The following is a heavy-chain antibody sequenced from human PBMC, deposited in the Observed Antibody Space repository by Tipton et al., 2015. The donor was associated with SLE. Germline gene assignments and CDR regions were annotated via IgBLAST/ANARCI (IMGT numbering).Heavy chain of an antibody. V-gene: IGHV3-74*01. Sequence: GSLRLSCAASGFTFNRYWMHWVRQAPGKGLMWVSRIDSDGTITNYADTVKGRFTISRDNAKDTLYLQMNNLRPEDTAVYYCAKDAIERNGVFDAFDIWGQGAMVTVSS. J-gene: IGHJ3*02. D-gene: IGHD3-3*01. CDR1: GFTFNRYW. CDR3: AKDAIERNGVFDAFDI. CDR2: IDSDGTIT.